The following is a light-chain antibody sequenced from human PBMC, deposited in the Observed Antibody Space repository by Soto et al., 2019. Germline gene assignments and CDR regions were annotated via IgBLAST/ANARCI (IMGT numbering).Light chain of an antibody. V-gene: IGLV2-11*01. J-gene: IGLJ2*01. CDR1: SGDVGGYNY. Sequence: QSALTQPRSVSGSPGQSVTISCTGTSGDVGGYNYVSWYQHHPGKAPKLMIYEVDKRPSGVPDRFSGSKSGNTASLTISGLQAEDEAEYYCCSFAGGYTLDVVFGGGTKVTVL. CDR3: CSFAGGYTLDVV. CDR2: EVD.